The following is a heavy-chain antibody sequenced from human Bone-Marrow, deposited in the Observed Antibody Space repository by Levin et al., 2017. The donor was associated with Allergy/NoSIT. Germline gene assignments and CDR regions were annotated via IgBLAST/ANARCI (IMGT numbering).Heavy chain of an antibody. CDR1: GGSLNGNH. CDR2: VHPSGDT. CDR3: VRNLVN. V-gene: IGHV4-34*01. J-gene: IGHJ4*02. Sequence: SETLSLTCAVYGGSLNGNHWTWIRQPPGKGLEWIGEVHPSGDTNYNPSLKSRITISVDTSNNQFSLKLNSLTAADTSVYYCVRNLVNWGQGTLVTVPS. D-gene: IGHD1-14*01.